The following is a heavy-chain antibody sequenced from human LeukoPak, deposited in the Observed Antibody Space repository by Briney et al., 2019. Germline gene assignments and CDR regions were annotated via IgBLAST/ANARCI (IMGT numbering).Heavy chain of an antibody. V-gene: IGHV7-4-1*02. CDR1: GYTFTSYA. Sequence: ASVTVSCKASGYTFTSYAMNWVRQAPGQGLEWMGWINTNTGNPTYAQGFTGRFVFSLDTSVSTAYLQISSLKAEDTAVYYCARVYDYYDSSGFWFDPWGQGTLVTVSS. CDR2: INTNTGNP. J-gene: IGHJ5*02. D-gene: IGHD3-22*01. CDR3: ARVYDYYDSSGFWFDP.